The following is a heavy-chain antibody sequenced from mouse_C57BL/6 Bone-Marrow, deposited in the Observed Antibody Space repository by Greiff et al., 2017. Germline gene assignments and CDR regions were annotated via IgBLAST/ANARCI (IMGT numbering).Heavy chain of an antibody. CDR1: GFSLTSYA. Sequence: QVQLQQSGPGLVAPSQSLSITCTVSGFSLTSYAISWVRQPPGKGLEWLGVIWTGGGTNYNSALKSRLSISKDNSKSQVFLKMNSLQTDDTAMYYCARNPRWLLDYYAMDYWGQGTSVTVSS. CDR3: ARNPRWLLDYYAMDY. J-gene: IGHJ4*01. CDR2: IWTGGGT. D-gene: IGHD2-3*01. V-gene: IGHV2-9-1*01.